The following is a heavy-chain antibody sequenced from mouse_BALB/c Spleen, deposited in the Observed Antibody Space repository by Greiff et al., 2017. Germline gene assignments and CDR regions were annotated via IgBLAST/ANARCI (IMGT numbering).Heavy chain of an antibody. CDR3: ARFLIDAMDY. CDR1: GYTFTSYW. Sequence: VKLQESGAELAKPGASVKMSCKASGYTFTSYWMHWVKQRPGQGLEWIGYINPSTGYTEYNQKFKDKATLTADKSSSTAYMQLSSLTSEDSAVYYCARFLIDAMDYWGQGTSVTVSS. J-gene: IGHJ4*01. D-gene: IGHD2-4*01. V-gene: IGHV1-7*01. CDR2: INPSTGYT.